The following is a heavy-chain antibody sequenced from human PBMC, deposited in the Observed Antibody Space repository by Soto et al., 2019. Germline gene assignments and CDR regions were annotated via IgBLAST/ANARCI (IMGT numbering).Heavy chain of an antibody. CDR1: GFTVINYD. J-gene: IGHJ4*02. Sequence: GGSLRLSCAASGFTVINYDMVWVRQAPGKGLEWVSFITINAKTINYVDAVKGRFTISRDNAKNSVNLQMNSLREEDTDVYYCARSLGGGHWDYWGPGTLVTVSS. CDR3: ARSLGGGHWDY. V-gene: IGHV3-48*02. CDR2: ITINAKTI. D-gene: IGHD3-16*01.